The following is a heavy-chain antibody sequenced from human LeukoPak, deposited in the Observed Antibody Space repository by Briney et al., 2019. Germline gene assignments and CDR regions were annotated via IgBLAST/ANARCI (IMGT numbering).Heavy chain of an antibody. V-gene: IGHV1-69*13. CDR1: GYTFSNYG. CDR2: IIPIFGTA. J-gene: IGHJ4*02. Sequence: SVKVSCKTSGYTFSNYGVSWVRQAPGQGLEWMGGIIPIFGTANYAQKFQGRVTITADESTSTAYMELSSLRSEDTAVYYCARDAGYSNYYFDYWGQGTLVTVSS. D-gene: IGHD5-18*01. CDR3: ARDAGYSNYYFDY.